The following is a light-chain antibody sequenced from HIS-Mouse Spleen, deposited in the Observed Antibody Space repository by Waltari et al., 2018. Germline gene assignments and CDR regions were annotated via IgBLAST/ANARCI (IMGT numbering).Light chain of an antibody. CDR3: CSYAGSSTWV. V-gene: IGLV2-23*01. CDR1: SSDLGGYNL. Sequence: QSALTQPTSVSGSPGQPITLSCTGTSSDLGGYNLVSWYQQHPGKAPKLMIYEGSKRPSGVSNRFSGSKSGNTASLTISGLQAEDEADYYCCSYAGSSTWVFGGGTKLTVL. J-gene: IGLJ3*02. CDR2: EGS.